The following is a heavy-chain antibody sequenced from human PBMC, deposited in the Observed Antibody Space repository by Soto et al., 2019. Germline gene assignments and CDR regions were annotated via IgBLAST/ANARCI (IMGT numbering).Heavy chain of an antibody. D-gene: IGHD3-22*01. CDR3: ARPSGYYYVDY. V-gene: IGHV1-3*01. CDR2: INAGNGNT. Sequence: QVQLVQSGAEVKKPGASVKVSCKASGYTFTSYAMHWVRQAPGQRLEWMGWINAGNGNTKYSQKFQGRATITRDTSASTAYMELSSLSPEDTAVDYCARPSGYYYVDYWGQGTLVTVSS. CDR1: GYTFTSYA. J-gene: IGHJ4*02.